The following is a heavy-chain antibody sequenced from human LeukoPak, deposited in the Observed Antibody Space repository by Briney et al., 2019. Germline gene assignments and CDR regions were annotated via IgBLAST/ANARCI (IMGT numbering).Heavy chain of an antibody. CDR1: GGSISSSSYY. J-gene: IGHJ5*02. CDR3: TRVTGEWLLRSWFDP. D-gene: IGHD3-3*01. Sequence: SETLSLTCTVSGGSISSSSYYWGWIRQPPGKGLEWIGSIYYSGSTYYSPSLKSRVTISVDTSKNQFSLKLSSMTAADTAVYYCTRVTGEWLLRSWFDPWGQGTLVTVSS. CDR2: IYYSGST. V-gene: IGHV4-39*07.